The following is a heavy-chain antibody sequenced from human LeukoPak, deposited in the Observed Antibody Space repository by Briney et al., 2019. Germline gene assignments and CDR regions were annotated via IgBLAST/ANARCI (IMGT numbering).Heavy chain of an antibody. CDR1: GFTFSSYG. CDR2: IRYGESEQ. V-gene: IGHV3-30*02. J-gene: IGHJ5*02. Sequence: GGSLRLSCAASGFTFSSYGMHWVRQAPGEGLQWLAFIRYGESEQYYLDSVKGRFTISRDNSKNTVYLQLNSLRSEDTAMYYCVKEGFDPWGQGTLVTVSS. CDR3: VKEGFDP.